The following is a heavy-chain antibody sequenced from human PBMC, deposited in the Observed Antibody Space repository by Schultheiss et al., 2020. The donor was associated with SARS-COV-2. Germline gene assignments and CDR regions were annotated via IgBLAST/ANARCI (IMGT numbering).Heavy chain of an antibody. CDR2: INHSGST. J-gene: IGHJ4*02. CDR3: AEGVDTAMGD. V-gene: IGHV4-34*01. Sequence: SETLSLTCAVYGGSFSGYYWSWIRQPPGKGLEWIGEINHSGSTNYNPSLKSRVTISVDTSKNQFSLKLSSVTAADTAVYYCAEGVDTAMGDWGQGTLVTVSS. D-gene: IGHD5-18*01. CDR1: GGSFSGYY.